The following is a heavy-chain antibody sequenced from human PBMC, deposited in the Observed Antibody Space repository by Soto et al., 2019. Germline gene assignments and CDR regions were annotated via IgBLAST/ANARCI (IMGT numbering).Heavy chain of an antibody. D-gene: IGHD2-2*03. V-gene: IGHV4-34*01. J-gene: IGHJ6*02. CDR3: ARLNGYCVSTNCHGYYGIEV. CDR1: GGSFSGYY. Sequence: SETLSLTCAVYGGSFSGYYWSWIRQPPGKGLEWIGEINHSGSTNYNPSLKSRVTISVDTSKNQFSLKLSSVTAADTAVYYCARLNGYCVSTNCHGYYGIEVWGQGTTVTVSS. CDR2: INHSGST.